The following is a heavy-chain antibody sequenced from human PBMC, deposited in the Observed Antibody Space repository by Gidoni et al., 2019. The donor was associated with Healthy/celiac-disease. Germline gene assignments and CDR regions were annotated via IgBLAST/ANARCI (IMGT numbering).Heavy chain of an antibody. D-gene: IGHD5-12*01. CDR3: ARARGGDFDY. Sequence: QVQLQESGPGLVKPSETLSLTCAVSGYSISSGYYWGWIRQPPGKGLEWIGSIYHSGSTYYNPSLKSRVTISVDTSKNQCSLKLSSVTAADTAVYYCARARGGDFDYWGQGTLVTVSS. CDR2: IYHSGST. V-gene: IGHV4-38-2*01. CDR1: GYSISSGYY. J-gene: IGHJ4*02.